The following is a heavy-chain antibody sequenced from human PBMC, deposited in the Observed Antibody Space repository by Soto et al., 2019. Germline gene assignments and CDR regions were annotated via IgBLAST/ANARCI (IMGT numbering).Heavy chain of an antibody. Sequence: PGGSLRLSCAASGFTFSSYGMHWVRQAPGKGLEWVAVISYDGSNKYYADSVKGRFTISRDNSKNTLYLQMNSLRAEDTAVYYCAKDLAYYGPWGQGTLVTVSS. J-gene: IGHJ4*02. CDR1: GFTFSSYG. D-gene: IGHD3-16*01. CDR3: AKDLAYYGP. CDR2: ISYDGSNK. V-gene: IGHV3-30*18.